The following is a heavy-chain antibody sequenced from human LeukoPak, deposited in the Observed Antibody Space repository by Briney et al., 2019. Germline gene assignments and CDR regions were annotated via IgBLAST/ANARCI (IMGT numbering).Heavy chain of an antibody. D-gene: IGHD3-3*01. CDR2: FDPEDGET. J-gene: IGHJ3*02. V-gene: IGHV1-24*01. CDR1: GYTLTELS. Sequence: AASVKVSCKVSGYTLTELSMHWVRQAPGKGLEWMGGFDPEDGETIYAQKFQGRVTMTEDTSTDTAYMELSSLRSEDTAVYYCATGPRFLEWLYPFDIWGQGTMVTVSS. CDR3: ATGPRFLEWLYPFDI.